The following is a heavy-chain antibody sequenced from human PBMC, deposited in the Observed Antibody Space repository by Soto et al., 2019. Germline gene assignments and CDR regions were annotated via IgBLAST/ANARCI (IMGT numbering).Heavy chain of an antibody. J-gene: IGHJ5*02. CDR1: GGSISSSSYY. D-gene: IGHD6-13*01. CDR2: IYYSGST. Sequence: SETLSLTCTVSGGSISSSSYYWGWIRQPPGKGLEWIGSIYYSGSTYYNPSLKSRVTISVDTSKNQFSLKLSSVTAADTAVYYCARYTSSSWFLNWFDPWGQVTLVTVSS. CDR3: ARYTSSSWFLNWFDP. V-gene: IGHV4-39*01.